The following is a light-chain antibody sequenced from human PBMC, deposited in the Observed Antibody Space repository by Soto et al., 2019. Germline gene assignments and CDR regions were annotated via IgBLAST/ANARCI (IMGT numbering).Light chain of an antibody. CDR2: DVS. V-gene: IGLV2-14*01. J-gene: IGLJ1*01. Sequence: QSALTQPASVSGSPGQSITISCTGTSIDVGGYNYVSWYQQHPGKAPKLMIYDVSNRPSGVSNRFSGSKSANTASLTISGLQAEDDADYYCSSYTSSSTRVFGTGTKVTVL. CDR1: SIDVGGYNY. CDR3: SSYTSSSTRV.